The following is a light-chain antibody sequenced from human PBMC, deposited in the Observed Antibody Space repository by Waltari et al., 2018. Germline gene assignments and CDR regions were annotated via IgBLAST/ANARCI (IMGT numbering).Light chain of an antibody. CDR3: SSYGGNNNLAV. J-gene: IGLJ1*01. CDR2: EVS. V-gene: IGLV2-8*01. CDR1: GSDVGGYTH. Sequence: QSALTPPPSASGSPGHSVTTPCTGTGSDVGGYTHASWYQLHPGKAPKLIIYEVSKRPSGVPDRFSGSKSGNTASLTVSGLRTEDEADYYCSSYGGNNNLAVFGTGTKVIVL.